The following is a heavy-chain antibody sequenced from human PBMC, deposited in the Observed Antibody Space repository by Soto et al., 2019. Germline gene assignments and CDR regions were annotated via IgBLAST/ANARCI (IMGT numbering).Heavy chain of an antibody. CDR2: ISAYNGNT. D-gene: IGHD1-1*01. Sequence: ASVKVSCKASGYTFTSYGISWVRQAPGQGLEWMGWISAYNGNTNYAQKLQGRVTMTTDTSTSTAYMELRSLRSDDTAVYYCARGAQLERRDYYYYGMDVWGQGTTVTVSS. J-gene: IGHJ6*02. CDR3: ARGAQLERRDYYYYGMDV. V-gene: IGHV1-18*01. CDR1: GYTFTSYG.